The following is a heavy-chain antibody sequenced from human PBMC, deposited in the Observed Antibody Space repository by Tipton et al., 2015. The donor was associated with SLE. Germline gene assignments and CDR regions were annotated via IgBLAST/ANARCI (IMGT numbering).Heavy chain of an antibody. CDR1: GYSISSGYY. V-gene: IGHV4-38-2*01. Sequence: TLSLTCAVSGYSISSGYYWGWIRQPPGKGLEWIGSIYHSGSTYYNPSLKSRVTISVDTSKNQFSLKLSSVTAADTAVYYCAVREFGGYSGYDDYWGQGTLVTVSS. J-gene: IGHJ4*02. CDR2: IYHSGST. D-gene: IGHD5-12*01. CDR3: AVREFGGYSGYDDY.